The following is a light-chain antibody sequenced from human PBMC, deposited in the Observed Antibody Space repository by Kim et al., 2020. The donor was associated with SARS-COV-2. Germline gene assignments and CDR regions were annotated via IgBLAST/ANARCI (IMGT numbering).Light chain of an antibody. CDR3: QSYDSSLSGSRV. CDR1: SSNIGAGYD. J-gene: IGLJ2*01. Sequence: VTISCTGSSSNIGAGYDVRWYQQLPGTAPKLLIYGNSNRPSGVPDRFSGSKSGTSASLAITGLQAEDEADYYCQSYDSSLSGSRVFGGGTQLTVL. V-gene: IGLV1-40*01. CDR2: GNS.